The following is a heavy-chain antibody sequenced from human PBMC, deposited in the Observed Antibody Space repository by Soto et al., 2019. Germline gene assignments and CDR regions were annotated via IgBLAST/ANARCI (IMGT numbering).Heavy chain of an antibody. CDR3: ARGATQGSSLYFWFDP. J-gene: IGHJ5*02. CDR1: GGTFSTYP. D-gene: IGHD6-13*01. V-gene: IGHV1-69*01. Sequence: QVQLVQSGAEVRMPGSSVKVSCKASGGTFSTYPINWVRQAPGQGLEWMGGIIPLFGTTNYAQKFKGRVTITADESTSTAYMELSSLRAEAAAVYYCARGATQGSSLYFWFDPWGQGTLVTVSS. CDR2: IIPLFGTT.